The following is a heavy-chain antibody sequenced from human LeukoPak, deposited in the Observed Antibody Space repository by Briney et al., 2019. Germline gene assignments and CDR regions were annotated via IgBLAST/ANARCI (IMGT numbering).Heavy chain of an antibody. Sequence: SRTLSLTCAVSGGSISSGGYSWSWIRQPPGKGLEWIGYIYHSGSTYYNPSLKSRVTISVDRSKNQFSLKLSSVTAADTAVYYCARGGRDFATSFDPWGQGTLVTVSS. CDR3: ARGGRDFATSFDP. D-gene: IGHD2-15*01. J-gene: IGHJ5*02. V-gene: IGHV4-30-2*01. CDR2: IYHSGST. CDR1: GGSISSGGYS.